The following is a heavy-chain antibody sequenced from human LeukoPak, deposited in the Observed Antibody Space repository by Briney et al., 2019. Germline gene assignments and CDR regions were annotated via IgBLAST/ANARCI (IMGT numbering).Heavy chain of an antibody. CDR2: IYPGDSDT. CDR1: GYSFTSYW. CDR3: ARPQYYDFWSGYYPPDY. D-gene: IGHD3-3*01. J-gene: IGHJ4*02. Sequence: GESLKISCKGSGYSFTSYWIGWVRQMPGKGLEWMGIIYPGDSDTRYSPSFQGQVTISADKSISTAYLQWSSLKASDTAMCYCARPQYYDFWSGYYPPDYWGQGTLDTVSS. V-gene: IGHV5-51*01.